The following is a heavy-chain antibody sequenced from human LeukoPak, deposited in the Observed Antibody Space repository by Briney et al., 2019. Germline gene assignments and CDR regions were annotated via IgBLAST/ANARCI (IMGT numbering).Heavy chain of an antibody. J-gene: IGHJ3*02. D-gene: IGHD3-22*01. CDR3: ARDSGRYDSRRYDAFDI. V-gene: IGHV3-30*04. CDR2: ISYDGSNK. CDR1: GFTFSSYA. Sequence: PGGSLRLSCAASGFTFSSYAMHWVRQAPGKGLEWVAVISYDGSNKYYADSVKGRFTISRDNSKNTLYLQMNSLRAEDTAVYYCARDSGRYDSRRYDAFDIWGQGTMVTVSS.